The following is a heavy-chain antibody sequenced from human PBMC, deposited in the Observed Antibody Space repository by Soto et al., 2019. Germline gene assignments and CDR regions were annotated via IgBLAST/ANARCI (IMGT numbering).Heavy chain of an antibody. CDR3: ARHHDYGDPRVDY. D-gene: IGHD4-17*01. V-gene: IGHV3-66*04. CDR1: GFTVSSNY. Sequence: EVQLVESGGGLVQPGGSLRLSCAASGFTVSSNYMSWVRQAPGKGLEWVSVIYSGGSTYYADSVKGRFTISRDNSKNTLYLQMNSLRAEDTAVYYCARHHDYGDPRVDYWGPGTLVTVSS. J-gene: IGHJ4*02. CDR2: IYSGGST.